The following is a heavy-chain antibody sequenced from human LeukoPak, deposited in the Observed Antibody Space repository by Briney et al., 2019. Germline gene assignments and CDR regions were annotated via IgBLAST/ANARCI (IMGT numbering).Heavy chain of an antibody. Sequence: PGGSLRLSCAASGFTFSSYAMSWVRQAPGKGLEWVSVTSGSGGTTYYADSVKGRFTISRDNSKNTLYLQMNSLRAEDTAVYYCAKKGDCSSTSCYIDFWGQGTLVTVSS. D-gene: IGHD2-2*01. CDR1: GFTFSSYA. J-gene: IGHJ4*02. CDR2: TSGSGGTT. V-gene: IGHV3-23*01. CDR3: AKKGDCSSTSCYIDF.